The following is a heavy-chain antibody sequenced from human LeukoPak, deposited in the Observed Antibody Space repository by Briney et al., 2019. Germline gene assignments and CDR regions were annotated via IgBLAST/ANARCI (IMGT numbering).Heavy chain of an antibody. CDR3: ARNDAIFGVVTHMDV. V-gene: IGHV4-59*01. J-gene: IGHJ6*03. Sequence: SETLSLTCTVSGGSISSYYWSWIRQPPGKGLEWIGYIYYSGSTNYNPSLKSRVTISVDTSKNQFSLKLSSVTAADTAVYYCARNDAIFGVVTHMDVWGNGTTVTVSS. CDR2: IYYSGST. D-gene: IGHD3-3*01. CDR1: GGSISSYY.